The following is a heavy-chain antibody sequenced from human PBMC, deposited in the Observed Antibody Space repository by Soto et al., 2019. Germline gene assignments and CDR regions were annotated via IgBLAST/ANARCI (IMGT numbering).Heavy chain of an antibody. J-gene: IGHJ4*02. CDR3: ARLYYDYIWGSYRYTTYYFDY. CDR1: GGSISSYY. V-gene: IGHV4-59*08. D-gene: IGHD3-16*02. Sequence: PSETLSLTCTVSGGSISSYYWSWIRQPPGKGLEWIGYIYYSGSTNYNPSLKSRVTISVDTSKNQFSLKLSSVTAADTAVYYCARLYYDYIWGSYRYTTYYFDYCGEGTLVTVSS. CDR2: IYYSGST.